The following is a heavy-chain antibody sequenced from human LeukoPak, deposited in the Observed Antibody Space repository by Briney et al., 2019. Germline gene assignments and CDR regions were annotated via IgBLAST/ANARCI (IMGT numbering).Heavy chain of an antibody. CDR1: GFTFSSYS. J-gene: IGHJ3*02. Sequence: GSLRLSCAASGFTFSSYSMNWVRQAPGKGLEWIGEIYHSGSTNYNPSLKSRVTISVDTSKNQFSLKLSSVTAADTAVYYCARHGAAMVTDAFDTWGQGTMVTVSS. D-gene: IGHD5-18*01. V-gene: IGHV4-59*08. CDR3: ARHGAAMVTDAFDT. CDR2: IYHSGST.